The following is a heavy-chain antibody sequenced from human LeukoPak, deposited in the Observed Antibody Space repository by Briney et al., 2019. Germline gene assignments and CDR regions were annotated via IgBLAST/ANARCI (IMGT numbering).Heavy chain of an antibody. CDR3: ARHIGAPSDVLSAYPHYFDF. V-gene: IGHV3-33*01. CDR1: GFTFSSYG. CDR2: IWYDGSNK. D-gene: IGHD3-9*01. Sequence: PGGSLRLSCAASGFTFSSYGMHWVRQAPGKGLEWVAVIWYDGSNKYYADSVKGRFTISRDNSKNTLYLQMNSLRAEDTALYYCARHIGAPSDVLSAYPHYFDFWGQGTLVAVSS. J-gene: IGHJ4*02.